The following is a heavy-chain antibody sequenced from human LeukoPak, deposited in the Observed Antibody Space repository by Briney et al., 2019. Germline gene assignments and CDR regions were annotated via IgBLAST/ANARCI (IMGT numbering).Heavy chain of an antibody. CDR3: ARDPEEWLVPIDY. V-gene: IGHV3-7*01. Sequence: GGSLRLSCAASGFTFSSCWMNWVRQAPGKGLEWVASINQDGSEKKYVDSVKGRFTISRDNARNSLYLQLNSLRAGDTAVYYCARDPEEWLVPIDYWGQGTLVTVSS. CDR2: INQDGSEK. D-gene: IGHD6-19*01. CDR1: GFTFSSCW. J-gene: IGHJ4*02.